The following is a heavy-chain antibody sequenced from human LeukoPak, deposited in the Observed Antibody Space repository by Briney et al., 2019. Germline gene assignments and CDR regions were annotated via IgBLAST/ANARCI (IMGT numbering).Heavy chain of an antibody. CDR2: IKQDGSEK. Sequence: GGSLRLSCAASGFTFSTYWMSWVRQAPEKGLEWVANIKQDGSEKYYVDSVKGRFTISRDNAKNSLYLQMNSLRAEDTAVYYCARVSYYYGSGTSMGFDPWGQGTLVTVSS. CDR1: GFTFSTYW. J-gene: IGHJ5*02. D-gene: IGHD3-10*01. CDR3: ARVSYYYGSGTSMGFDP. V-gene: IGHV3-7*01.